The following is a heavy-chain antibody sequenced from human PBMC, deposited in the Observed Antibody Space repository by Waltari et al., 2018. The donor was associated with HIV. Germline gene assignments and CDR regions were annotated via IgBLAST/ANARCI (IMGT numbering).Heavy chain of an antibody. J-gene: IGHJ4*02. D-gene: IGHD3-16*01. CDR1: GFPIRSYS. CDR2: IKEDGSEK. V-gene: IGHV3-7*01. Sequence: EVQLVDSGGGLVQPGGSLRISCAASGFPIRSYSMGWVRQAPGEGLEWVAFIKEDGSEKTYVDSVKGRFTISRDNAKNSLFLQMNNLRAEDTAVYYCGRGGLRDYWGQGTLVTVSS. CDR3: GRGGLRDY.